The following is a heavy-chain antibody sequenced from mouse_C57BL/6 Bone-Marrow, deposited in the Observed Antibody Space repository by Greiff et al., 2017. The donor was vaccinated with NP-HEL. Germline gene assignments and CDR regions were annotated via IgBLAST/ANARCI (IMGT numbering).Heavy chain of an antibody. CDR3: ARSYYSNYDFAD. V-gene: IGHV1-54*01. J-gene: IGHJ3*01. CDR1: GYAFTNYL. D-gene: IGHD2-5*01. CDR2: INPGSGGT. Sequence: QVPLKESGAELVRPGTSVKVSCKASGYAFTNYLIEWVKQRPGKGLEWFGVINPGSGGTNYKEKFKGKATLTADKSSSTAYMQLSSLTSEDSAVYFCARSYYSNYDFADWGQGTLVTVSA.